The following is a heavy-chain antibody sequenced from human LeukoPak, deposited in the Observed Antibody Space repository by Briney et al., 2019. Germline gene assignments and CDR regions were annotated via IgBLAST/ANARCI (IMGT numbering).Heavy chain of an antibody. D-gene: IGHD2-2*01. CDR3: ARDWYCSSTSCYYFDY. V-gene: IGHV1-2*02. Sequence: ASVKVSCKASGYTFTGYYMHWVRQAPGQGLEWMGWINPNSGGANYAQKFQGRVTMTRDTSISTAYMELSRLRSDDTAVYYCARDWYCSSTSCYYFDYWGQGTLVTVSS. J-gene: IGHJ4*02. CDR1: GYTFTGYY. CDR2: INPNSGGA.